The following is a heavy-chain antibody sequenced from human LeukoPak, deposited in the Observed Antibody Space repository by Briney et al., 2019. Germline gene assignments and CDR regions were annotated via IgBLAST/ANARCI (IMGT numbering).Heavy chain of an antibody. V-gene: IGHV3-53*05. J-gene: IGHJ6*03. CDR3: AKGSGYEHSYYYYMDV. CDR2: IYSGGST. CDR1: GFTVSSNY. D-gene: IGHD5-12*01. Sequence: GGSLRLSCAASGFTVSSNYMSWVRQAPGKGLEWVSVIYSGGSTYYADSVKGRFTISRDNSKNTLYLQMNSLRTEDTAVYYCAKGSGYEHSYYYYMDVWGKGTTVTISS.